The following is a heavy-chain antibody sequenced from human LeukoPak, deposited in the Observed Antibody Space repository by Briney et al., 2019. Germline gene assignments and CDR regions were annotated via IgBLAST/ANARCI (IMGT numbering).Heavy chain of an antibody. CDR2: MYYSGST. J-gene: IGHJ6*03. CDR3: ARMYQNYYYYYIDV. CDR1: GGSISSTTYY. V-gene: IGHV4-39*07. D-gene: IGHD2-2*01. Sequence: TSETLSLTCTVSGGSISSTTYYWGWIRQPPGKGLEWIGSMYYSGSTYYNPSLESRVTISVDTSKYQFSLRLTSVTAADTAVYYCARMYQNYYYYYIDVWGKGTTVTVSS.